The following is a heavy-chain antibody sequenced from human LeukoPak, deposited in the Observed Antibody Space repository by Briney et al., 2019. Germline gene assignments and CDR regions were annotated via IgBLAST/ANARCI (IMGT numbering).Heavy chain of an antibody. Sequence: GGSLRLSCAGSGFTFSRYNMNWVRQAPGRGLEWLSYIDRAGTSIYYADSVKGRFTISRDNAKNSLYLQMHSLSVEDTAVYYCELGSYDFSPSDIWFDPWGQGALVTVSS. CDR1: GFTFSRYN. V-gene: IGHV3-48*03. J-gene: IGHJ5*02. CDR3: ELGSYDFSPSDIWFDP. CDR2: IDRAGTSI. D-gene: IGHD3/OR15-3a*01.